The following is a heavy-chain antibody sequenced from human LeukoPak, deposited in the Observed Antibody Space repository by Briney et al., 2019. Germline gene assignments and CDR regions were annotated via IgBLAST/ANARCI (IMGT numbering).Heavy chain of an antibody. D-gene: IGHD3-10*01. J-gene: IGHJ6*03. CDR1: GFTFSSYS. Sequence: GGSLRLSCAAPGFTFSSYSMNWVRQAPGKGLEWVSSISSSSSYIYYADSVKGRFTISRDNSKNTVYLQMNSLRAEDTAVYYCAKVMKGSERLTMVRGVIIKTAGLYYMDVWGKGTTVTVSS. CDR2: ISSSSSYI. V-gene: IGHV3-21*04. CDR3: AKVMKGSERLTMVRGVIIKTAGLYYMDV.